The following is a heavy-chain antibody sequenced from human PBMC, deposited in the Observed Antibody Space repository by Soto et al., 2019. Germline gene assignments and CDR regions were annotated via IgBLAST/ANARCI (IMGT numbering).Heavy chain of an antibody. CDR3: ARDFYGVGY. V-gene: IGHV3-74*01. J-gene: IGHJ4*02. D-gene: IGHD4-17*01. CDR1: GFTFSTYW. Sequence: EVQLVESGGGLVQPGGSLRLSCAASGFTFSTYWMHWVRQAPGKGLVWVARIKSDASSTDYAASVKGRFTISRDNGKDTLYLQMNSLRAEDTAVYYCARDFYGVGYWGQGTLVTVSS. CDR2: IKSDASST.